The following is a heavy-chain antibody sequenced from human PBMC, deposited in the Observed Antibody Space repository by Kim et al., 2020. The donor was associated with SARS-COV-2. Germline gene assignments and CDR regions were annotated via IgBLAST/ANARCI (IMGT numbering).Heavy chain of an antibody. V-gene: IGHV3-23*01. D-gene: IGHD3-10*01. CDR2: ISSSGGST. Sequence: GGSLRLSCAASGFTLSSYAMSWVRQAPGKGLEWVSAISSSGGSTNYADSVEGRFTISRDNSKNTLFLQMNNLRAEDTAVYYCSRGPAMVRGVYFDLWGQG. CDR1: GFTLSSYA. CDR3: SRGPAMVRGVYFDL. J-gene: IGHJ4*02.